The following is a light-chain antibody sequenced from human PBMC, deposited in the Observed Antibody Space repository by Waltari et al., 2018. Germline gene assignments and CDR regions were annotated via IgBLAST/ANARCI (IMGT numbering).Light chain of an antibody. J-gene: IGKJ4*01. V-gene: IGKV1-5*03. CDR3: QQYISYSGST. CDR1: QSISRW. Sequence: DIQMTQSPSTLSASVGDRVTITCRASQSISRWLASFQQQPGKAPKLLIYKASSLEGGVPSRFSGSGSGTEFTLTISSLQPDDFATYYCQQYISYSGSTFGGGTKVEIK. CDR2: KAS.